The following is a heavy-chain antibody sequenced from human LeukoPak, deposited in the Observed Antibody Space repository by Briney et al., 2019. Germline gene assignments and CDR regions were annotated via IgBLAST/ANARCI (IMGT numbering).Heavy chain of an antibody. V-gene: IGHV3-30*02. J-gene: IGHJ4*02. CDR3: AKDLMGGLGGY. CDR1: GFTFSAYD. D-gene: IGHD3-16*01. Sequence: GGSLRLSCAASGFTFSAYDMHWVRQAPGKGLEWVACIRYDGSNKYYADSVKGRFTISRDNSKNTLFLQMNSLRAEDTAVYYCAKDLMGGLGGYWGQGTLVTVSS. CDR2: IRYDGSNK.